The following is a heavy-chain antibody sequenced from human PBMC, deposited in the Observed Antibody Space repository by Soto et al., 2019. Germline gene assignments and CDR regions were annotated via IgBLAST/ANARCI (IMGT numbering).Heavy chain of an antibody. Sequence: GGSLRLSCAASGFTFSSYAMHWVRQAPGKGLEWVAVISYDGSNKYYADSVKGRFTISRDNSKNTLYLQMNSLRAEDTAVYYCAKQDSPTGLVLQLNWFDPWGQGTLVTVSS. CDR2: ISYDGSNK. D-gene: IGHD2-21*01. V-gene: IGHV3-30-3*02. J-gene: IGHJ5*02. CDR3: AKQDSPTGLVLQLNWFDP. CDR1: GFTFSSYA.